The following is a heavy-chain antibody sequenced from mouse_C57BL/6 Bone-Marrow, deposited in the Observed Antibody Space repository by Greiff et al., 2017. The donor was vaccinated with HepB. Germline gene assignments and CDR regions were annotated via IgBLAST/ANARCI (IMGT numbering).Heavy chain of an antibody. CDR3: ARDRAYDYAAY. CDR1: GFTFSSYA. V-gene: IGHV5-4*01. Sequence: EVKLMESGGGLVKPGGSLKLSCAASGFTFSSYAMSWVRQTPEKRLEWVATISDGGSYTYYPDNVKGRFTISRDNAKNNLYLQMSHLKSEDTAMYYCARDRAYDYAAYWGQGTLVTVSA. J-gene: IGHJ3*01. CDR2: ISDGGSYT. D-gene: IGHD2-4*01.